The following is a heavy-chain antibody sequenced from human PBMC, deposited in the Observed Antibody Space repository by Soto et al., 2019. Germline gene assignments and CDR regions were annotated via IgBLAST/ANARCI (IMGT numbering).Heavy chain of an antibody. D-gene: IGHD5-18*01. J-gene: IGHJ5*02. CDR2: IIPIFGTA. Sequence: SVKVSCKASGGTFSSYAISWVRQAPGQGLEWMGGIIPIFGTANYAQKFQGRVTITADESTSTAYMELSSLRSEDTAVYYCARRAGYSYGSHPVPLEHSWAQGTLVTVSS. CDR3: ARRAGYSYGSHPVPLEHS. V-gene: IGHV1-69*13. CDR1: GGTFSSYA.